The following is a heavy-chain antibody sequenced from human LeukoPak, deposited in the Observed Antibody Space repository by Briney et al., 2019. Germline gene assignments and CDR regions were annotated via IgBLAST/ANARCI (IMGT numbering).Heavy chain of an antibody. CDR3: ARAPLYYYYMDV. Sequence: SETLSLTCTVSGGSISSGSYYWSWIRQPAGKGLEWIGRIYTSGSTNYNPSLKSRVTISVDTYKNQFSLKLSSVTAADTAVYYCARAPLYYYYMDVWGKGTTVTVAS. CDR2: IYTSGST. CDR1: GGSISSGSYY. V-gene: IGHV4-61*02. J-gene: IGHJ6*03.